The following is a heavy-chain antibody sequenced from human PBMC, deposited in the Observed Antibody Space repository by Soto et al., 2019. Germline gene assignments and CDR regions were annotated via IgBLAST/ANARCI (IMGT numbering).Heavy chain of an antibody. CDR3: ARDRGRSCSGGTCPFDY. CDR1: GYTFINYG. Sequence: ASVKVSCKPSGYTFINYGITWVRQAPGQGLEWMGWISGYDGNTNYAPKLQGRVTTTRDTSTSTVYMELRSLRSDETAVYYCARDRGRSCSGGTCPFDYWGQGTLVTVSS. CDR2: ISGYDGNT. D-gene: IGHD2-15*01. V-gene: IGHV1-18*01. J-gene: IGHJ4*02.